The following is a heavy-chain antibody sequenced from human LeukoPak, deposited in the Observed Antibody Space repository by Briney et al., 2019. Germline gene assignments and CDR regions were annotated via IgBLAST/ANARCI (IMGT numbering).Heavy chain of an antibody. CDR1: GGSINSSSYY. J-gene: IGHJ6*04. CDR3: ARLYSSSLPGDV. CDR2: IYYSGST. V-gene: IGHV4-39*01. Sequence: PSETLSLTCTVSGGSINSSSYYWGWIRQPPGKGLEWIGSIYYSGSTYYNPSLKSRVTISVDTSKNQFSLKLSSVTAADTAVYYCARLYSSSLPGDVWGKGTTVTLTS. D-gene: IGHD6-13*01.